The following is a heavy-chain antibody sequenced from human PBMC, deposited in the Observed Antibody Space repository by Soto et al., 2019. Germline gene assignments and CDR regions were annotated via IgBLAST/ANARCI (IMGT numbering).Heavy chain of an antibody. Sequence: QAQLVQSGAEVRKPGASVKVSCKASGYTFYSHSISWVRQAPGQGLEWMGRINADYGNTQYAQKFRGRVTMTTDTSTTTVYMELTNLRSDDTAVYYCARCIQGDYSYGMDVWGQGTTVTVSS. J-gene: IGHJ6*02. CDR3: ARCIQGDYSYGMDV. CDR2: INADYGNT. V-gene: IGHV1-18*01. CDR1: GYTFYSHS. D-gene: IGHD5-18*01.